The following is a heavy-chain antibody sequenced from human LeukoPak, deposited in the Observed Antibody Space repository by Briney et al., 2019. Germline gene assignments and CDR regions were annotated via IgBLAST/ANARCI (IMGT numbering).Heavy chain of an antibody. Sequence: SETLSLTCTVSGGSISSSSYYWGWIRQPPGKGLEWIGSIYYSGSTYYNPSLKSRVTISVDTSKNQFSLKLSSVTAADTAIYYCAKRGDYDGGYWGQGTLVTVSS. V-gene: IGHV4-39*07. CDR3: AKRGDYDGGY. J-gene: IGHJ4*02. CDR2: IYYSGST. D-gene: IGHD4-17*01. CDR1: GGSISSSSYY.